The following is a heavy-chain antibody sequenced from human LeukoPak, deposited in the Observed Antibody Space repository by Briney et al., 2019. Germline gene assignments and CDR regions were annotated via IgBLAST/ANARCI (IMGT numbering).Heavy chain of an antibody. D-gene: IGHD3-10*01. V-gene: IGHV3-23*01. CDR3: AKAAGSQRPNWFDP. CDR1: GFTFSSYA. CDR2: ISGSGGST. J-gene: IGHJ5*02. Sequence: PGGSLRLSCAAPGFTFSSYAMSLVRQAPGKGLEWVSAISGSGGSTYYADSVKGRVTISRDNSKNTLYLQMNSLRAEDTAVYYCAKAAGSQRPNWFDPWGQGNLVTVSS.